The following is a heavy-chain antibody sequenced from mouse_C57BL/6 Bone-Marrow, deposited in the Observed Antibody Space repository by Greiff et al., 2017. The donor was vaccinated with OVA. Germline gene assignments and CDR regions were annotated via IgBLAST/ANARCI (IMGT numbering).Heavy chain of an antibody. CDR2: INPSSGYT. CDR3: ARSGAGYYFDY. J-gene: IGHJ2*01. V-gene: IGHV1-7*01. Sequence: QVQLQQSGAELAKPGASVKLSCKASGYTFTSYWMHWVKQRPGQGLEWIGYINPSSGYTKYNQKFKDKATLTAAKSSSTAYMQLSSLTYEDSAVYYCARSGAGYYFDYWGQGTTLTVSS. CDR1: GYTFTSYW. D-gene: IGHD2-2*01.